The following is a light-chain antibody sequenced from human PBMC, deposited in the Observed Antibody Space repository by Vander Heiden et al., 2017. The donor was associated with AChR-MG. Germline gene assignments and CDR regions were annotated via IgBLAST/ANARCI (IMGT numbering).Light chain of an antibody. J-gene: IGKJ1*01. V-gene: IGKV1-8*01. Sequence: AIRITQSPSPLSASTGDRVTITCRESQSISSYLAWYQQKPGKAPKLLIYAASTLQSGVPSRFSGSGSGTDFTLTISCLQSEDFATYYCQQYYSYPRTFGQGTKVEIK. CDR1: QSISSY. CDR2: AAS. CDR3: QQYYSYPRT.